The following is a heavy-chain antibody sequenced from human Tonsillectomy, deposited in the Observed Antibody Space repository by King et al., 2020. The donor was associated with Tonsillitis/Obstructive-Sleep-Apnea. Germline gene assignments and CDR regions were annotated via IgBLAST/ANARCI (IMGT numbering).Heavy chain of an antibody. V-gene: IGHV3-21*01. D-gene: IGHD2-15*01. J-gene: IGHJ4*02. Sequence: VQLVESGGGLVKPGGSLRLSCAASGFTFSSYSMNWVRQAPGKGLEWVSSISSSGSYIHYADPVKGRFTISRDNAKNSLYLQMNSLRADDTAVYYCARDPTVVVVAATPYFDYWGQGTLVTVSS. CDR2: ISSSGSYI. CDR3: ARDPTVVVVAATPYFDY. CDR1: GFTFSSYS.